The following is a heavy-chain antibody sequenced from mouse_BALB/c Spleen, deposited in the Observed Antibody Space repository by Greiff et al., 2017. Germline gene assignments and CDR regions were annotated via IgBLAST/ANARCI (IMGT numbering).Heavy chain of an antibody. V-gene: IGHV2-6-5*01. CDR3: AKHYDGYYYAMDY. Sequence: VQLQQSGPGLVAPSQSLSITCTVSGFSLTDYGVSWIRQPPGKGLEWLGVIWGGGSTYYNSALKSRLSISKDNSKSQVFLKMNSLQTDDTAMYYCAKHYDGYYYAMDYWGQGTSVTVSS. CDR2: IWGGGST. J-gene: IGHJ4*01. D-gene: IGHD2-3*01. CDR1: GFSLTDYG.